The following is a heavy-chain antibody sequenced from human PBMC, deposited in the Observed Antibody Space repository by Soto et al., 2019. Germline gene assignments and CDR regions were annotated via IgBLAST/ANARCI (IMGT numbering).Heavy chain of an antibody. Sequence: SGPTLVNPTQTLTLTCTFSAFSLRPNGVGVGWIRQPPGKPLEWLAVIYWNEDKRYSRSLKSRLSITKDTSKNQVVLTMTTMDPVYTVTYSGVHTVMVHTITGGHYFGYWGPGSLVTVSS. V-gene: IGHV2-5*04. CDR1: AFSLRPNGVG. J-gene: IGHJ4*02. D-gene: IGHD2-15*01. CDR3: VHTVMVHTITGGHYFGY. CDR2: IYWNEDK.